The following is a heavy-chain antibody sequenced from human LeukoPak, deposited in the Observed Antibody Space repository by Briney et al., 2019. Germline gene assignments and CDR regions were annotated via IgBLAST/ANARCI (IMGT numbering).Heavy chain of an antibody. D-gene: IGHD1-26*01. J-gene: IGHJ4*02. CDR3: AARWGANDY. CDR2: IYHSGST. Sequence: PSQTLSLTFAVPGGSISSGGYAWSWIRQPRGKGLEWIGYIYHSGSTYYNPSLKSRVTISVDRSKNQFSLKLSSVTAADTAVYYCAARWGANDYWGQGTLVTVSS. V-gene: IGHV4-30-2*01. CDR1: GGSISSGGYA.